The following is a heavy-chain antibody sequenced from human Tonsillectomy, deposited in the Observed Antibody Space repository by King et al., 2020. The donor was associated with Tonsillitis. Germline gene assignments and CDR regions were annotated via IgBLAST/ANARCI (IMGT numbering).Heavy chain of an antibody. CDR1: GVTFTNAW. V-gene: IGHV3-15*01. Sequence: VQLVESGGGLVKPGGSLRLSCAASGVTFTNAWMRWVRQAPGKGLEWVGRIRSKTDGGTTDYAAPVKCRFTISRDDLKDTLYLQMNSLKTEDTAVYYCTTDPFPLYGSGNYRSYWGQGTLVTVSS. D-gene: IGHD3-10*01. J-gene: IGHJ4*02. CDR3: TTDPFPLYGSGNYRSY. CDR2: IRSKTDGGTT.